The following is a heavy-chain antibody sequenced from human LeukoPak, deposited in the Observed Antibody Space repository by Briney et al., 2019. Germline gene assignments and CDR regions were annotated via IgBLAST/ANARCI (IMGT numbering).Heavy chain of an antibody. V-gene: IGHV3-23*01. CDR1: GVTFSSYA. CDR3: AKDSGQLGY. CDR2: ISGSGGST. D-gene: IGHD6-13*01. J-gene: IGHJ4*02. Sequence: GGTLRLSCVASGVTFSSYAISWVRHAPGKGLEWVSAISGSGGSTYYADSVKGRFTISRDNSKNTLYLQMNSLRAEDTAVYYCAKDSGQLGYWGQGTLVTVSS.